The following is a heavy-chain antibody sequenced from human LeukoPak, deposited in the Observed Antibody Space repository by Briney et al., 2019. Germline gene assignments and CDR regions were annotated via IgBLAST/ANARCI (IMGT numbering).Heavy chain of an antibody. V-gene: IGHV4-34*01. CDR3: ARGIAVAGTPMNP. J-gene: IGHJ5*02. D-gene: IGHD6-19*01. Sequence: SETLSLTCAVYGGSFSGYYWSWIRQAPGKGLEWIREINHSGSTNYNPSLKSRVTISVDTSKNQFSLKLSSVTAADTAVYYCARGIAVAGTPMNPWGQGTLVTVSS. CDR2: INHSGST. CDR1: GGSFSGYY.